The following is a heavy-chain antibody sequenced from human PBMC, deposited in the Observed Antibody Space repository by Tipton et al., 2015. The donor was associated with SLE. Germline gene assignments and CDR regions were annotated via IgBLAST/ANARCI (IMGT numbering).Heavy chain of an antibody. Sequence: TLSLTCTVSGGSISSSSYYWGWIRQPPGKGLEWIGSIYYSGSTYYNPSLKSRVTISVDTSKNQFSLKLSSVTAADTAVYYCARHQYYDFWSGYSQDWCFDLWGRGTLVTVSS. D-gene: IGHD3-3*01. J-gene: IGHJ2*01. CDR3: ARHQYYDFWSGYSQDWCFDL. CDR1: GGSISSSSYY. V-gene: IGHV4-39*01. CDR2: IYYSGST.